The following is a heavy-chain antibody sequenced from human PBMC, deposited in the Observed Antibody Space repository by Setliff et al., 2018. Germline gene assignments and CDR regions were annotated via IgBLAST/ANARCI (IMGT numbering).Heavy chain of an antibody. CDR1: GGSFSGYY. CDR2: IIHSGST. CDR3: ARDFSSSWYGSYYYYYYMDV. V-gene: IGHV4-34*12. D-gene: IGHD6-13*01. Sequence: SETLSLTCAVYGGSFSGYYWRWIRQPPGKRLEWIGEIIHSGSTNYNPSLKSRVTISMDTSKNQLSLKVSSVTAADTAVYYCARDFSSSWYGSYYYYYYMDVWGKGTTVTVSS. J-gene: IGHJ6*03.